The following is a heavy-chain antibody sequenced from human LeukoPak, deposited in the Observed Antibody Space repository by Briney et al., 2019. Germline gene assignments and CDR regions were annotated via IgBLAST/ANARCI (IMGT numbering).Heavy chain of an antibody. J-gene: IGHJ2*01. V-gene: IGHV3-23*01. Sequence: GGSLRLSCAASGFTFTNYVMSWVRQAPGEGLEWVSSISGIGDNTYYAASVKGRFTISRDNFQNTLYLQMNSLRTEDTAVYYCAKKPPQETAVGPYWFLGLWGRGTLVTVSS. CDR1: GFTFTNYV. CDR2: ISGIGDNT. CDR3: AKKPPQETAVGPYWFLGL. D-gene: IGHD4-23*01.